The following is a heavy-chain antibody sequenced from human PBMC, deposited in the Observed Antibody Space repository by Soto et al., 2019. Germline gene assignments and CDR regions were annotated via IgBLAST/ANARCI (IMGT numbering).Heavy chain of an antibody. CDR2: ISSSGDLK. Sequence: EVQLVESGGGLVQPGGSLRLSCEASGFTFSPYSMNWVRQVPGKGPEWISYISSSGDLKYYAESVRGRFTISRDNFKNLLFLQMDSLRDDDTAMYFCARDRSTALGVVTPIDHWGQGTLVTVSS. V-gene: IGHV3-48*02. CDR1: GFTFSPYS. D-gene: IGHD3-3*01. CDR3: ARDRSTALGVVTPIDH. J-gene: IGHJ4*02.